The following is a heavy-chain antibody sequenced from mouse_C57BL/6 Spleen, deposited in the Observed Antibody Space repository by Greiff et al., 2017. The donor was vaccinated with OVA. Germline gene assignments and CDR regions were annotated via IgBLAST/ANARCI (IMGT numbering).Heavy chain of an antibody. CDR2: INYDGSST. CDR1: GFTFSDYY. CDR3: TREGGKGFAY. V-gene: IGHV5-16*01. J-gene: IGHJ3*01. Sequence: EVMLVESEGGLVQPGSSMKLSCTASGFTFSDYYMAWVRQVQEKGLEWVANINYDGSSTYYLDSLKSRFIISRDNAKNILYLQMSSLKSEDTATYYCTREGGKGFAYWGQGTLVTVSA.